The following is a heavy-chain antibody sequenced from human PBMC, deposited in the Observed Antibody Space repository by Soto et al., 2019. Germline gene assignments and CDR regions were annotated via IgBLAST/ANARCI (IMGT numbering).Heavy chain of an antibody. D-gene: IGHD3-3*01. CDR1: GFTFSSYS. J-gene: IGHJ5*02. CDR2: ISSSSSYI. Sequence: WGSRRLSCAASGFTFSSYSMNWVRQDPGKGLEWVSSISSSSSYIYYADSVKGRFTISRDNAKNSLYLQMNSLRAEDTAVYYCARGKWLLYLSESWGKGNMVSVSS. V-gene: IGHV3-21*01. CDR3: ARGKWLLYLSES.